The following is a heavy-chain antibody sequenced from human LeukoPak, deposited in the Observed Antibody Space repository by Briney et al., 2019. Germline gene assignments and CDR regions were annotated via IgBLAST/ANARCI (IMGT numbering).Heavy chain of an antibody. V-gene: IGHV3-30*02. CDR1: GFTFSSYG. CDR3: AKDWAYYYDSSGYRHDY. D-gene: IGHD3-22*01. CDR2: IRYDGSNK. Sequence: GGSLRLSCAASGFTFSSYGMHWVRQAPGKGLEWVAFIRYDGSNKYYADFVKGRFTISRDNSKNTLYLQMNSLRAEDTAVYYCAKDWAYYYDSSGYRHDYWGQGTLVTVSS. J-gene: IGHJ4*02.